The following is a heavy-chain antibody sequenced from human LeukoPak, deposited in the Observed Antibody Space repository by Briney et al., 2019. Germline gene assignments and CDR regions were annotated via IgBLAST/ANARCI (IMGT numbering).Heavy chain of an antibody. D-gene: IGHD3-22*01. V-gene: IGHV1-18*01. CDR3: ARDYSYYYDSSGYYYYRYFDY. Sequence: ASVKVSCKASGYTFTSYGISWVRQAPGQGLEWMGWISAYNGNTNYAQKLQGRVTMTTDTSTSTAYMELRSPRSDDTAVYYCARDYSYYYDSSGYYYYRYFDYWGQGTLVTVSS. CDR2: ISAYNGNT. J-gene: IGHJ4*02. CDR1: GYTFTSYG.